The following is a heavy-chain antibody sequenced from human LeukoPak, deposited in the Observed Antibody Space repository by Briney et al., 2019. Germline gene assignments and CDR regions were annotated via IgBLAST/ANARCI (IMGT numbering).Heavy chain of an antibody. CDR1: GGSFSGYY. CDR2: INHSGST. J-gene: IGHJ5*02. V-gene: IGHV4-34*01. Sequence: SETLSLTCAVYGGSFSGYYWSWIRQPPGKGLEWIGEINHSGSTNYNPSLKSRVTISVDTSKNQFSLKLSSVTAADTAVYYCARGRVFDPCGQGTLVTVSS. CDR3: ARGRVFDP.